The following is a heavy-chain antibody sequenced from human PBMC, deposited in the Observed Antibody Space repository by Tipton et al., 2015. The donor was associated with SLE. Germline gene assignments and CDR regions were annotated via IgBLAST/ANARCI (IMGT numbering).Heavy chain of an antibody. V-gene: IGHV4-61*08. Sequence: TLSLTCTVSGGSIGSGGYYWSWIRQPPWKGLECIAYVHYSGTTNYNPSLRSRVPISIDTSKSQFSLTVRYVTAADTGIYYCATVEFADDYWGQGTLVTVSS. CDR1: GGSIGSGGYY. D-gene: IGHD1-1*01. J-gene: IGHJ4*02. CDR3: ATVEFADDY. CDR2: VHYSGTT.